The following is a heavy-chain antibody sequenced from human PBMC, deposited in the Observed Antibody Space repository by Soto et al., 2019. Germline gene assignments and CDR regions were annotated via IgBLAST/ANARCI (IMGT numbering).Heavy chain of an antibody. CDR1: GCSISSGDYY. CDR2: IYYSGST. Sequence: SETLSLTCTDSGCSISSGDYYLSWIRQPPGKGLEWIGYIYYSGSTYYNPSLKSRVTTSVDTSKNQFSLKLSSVTAADTAVYYCARDRTASYWFDPWGQGTLVTVSS. D-gene: IGHD5-18*01. V-gene: IGHV4-30-4*01. J-gene: IGHJ5*02. CDR3: ARDRTASYWFDP.